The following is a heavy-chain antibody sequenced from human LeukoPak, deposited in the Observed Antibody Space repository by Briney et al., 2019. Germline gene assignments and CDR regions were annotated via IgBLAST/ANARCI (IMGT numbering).Heavy chain of an antibody. D-gene: IGHD4/OR15-4a*01. CDR2: TTNKANSYTT. Sequence: PGGSLRLSCEASGFTFSDHYMDWVRQAPGKGLEWVGRTTNKANSYTTEYAASVKGRFTISRDDSKNSLYLQMDSLRAEDTAVYYCARRAGAYSHPYDYWGQGTLVTVSS. V-gene: IGHV3-72*01. CDR3: ARRAGAYSHPYDY. CDR1: GFTFSDHY. J-gene: IGHJ4*02.